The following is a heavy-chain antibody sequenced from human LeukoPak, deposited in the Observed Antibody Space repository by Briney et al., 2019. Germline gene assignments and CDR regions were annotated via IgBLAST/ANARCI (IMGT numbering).Heavy chain of an antibody. CDR2: ISSSGSFI. D-gene: IGHD3-22*01. J-gene: IGHJ4*02. CDR3: ARCHKFDRSGLPDSH. CDR1: GFTFGDYY. Sequence: GGSLRLSCAASGFTFGDYYMTWIRQAPGKGLEWVSYISSSGSFIYYTDSVTGRFTIPRDNTKNSLSLQMNSLRAEHAAVYYCARCHKFDRSGLPDSHWGQGTLVSVHS. V-gene: IGHV3-11*04.